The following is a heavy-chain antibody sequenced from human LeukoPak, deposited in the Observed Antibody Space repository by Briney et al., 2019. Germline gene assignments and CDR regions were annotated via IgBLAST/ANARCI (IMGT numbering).Heavy chain of an antibody. CDR2: INKDESEK. J-gene: IGHJ6*02. V-gene: IGHV3-7*03. CDR3: ARNNDMGV. D-gene: IGHD1/OR15-1a*01. CDR1: GFLLSNHW. Sequence: PGGSLRLSCAASGFLLSNHWMTWVRQAPGKGPEWVANINKDESEKYYVDSVKGRFTISRDTAKNSLYLQMNHLRVEDTALYYCARNNDMGVWGQGTTVIVSS.